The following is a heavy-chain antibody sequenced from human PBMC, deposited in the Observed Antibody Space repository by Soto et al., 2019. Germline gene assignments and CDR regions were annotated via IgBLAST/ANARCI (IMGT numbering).Heavy chain of an antibody. Sequence: ASVKVSCKASGYTFTSYGISWVRQAPGQGLEWMGWISAYNGNTNYAQKLQGRVTMTTDTSTSTAYMELRSLRSDDTAVYYCARETRTEGYYYGMDGWGQGTTVTVSS. CDR2: ISAYNGNT. J-gene: IGHJ6*02. CDR1: GYTFTSYG. CDR3: ARETRTEGYYYGMDG. V-gene: IGHV1-18*01. D-gene: IGHD2-8*02.